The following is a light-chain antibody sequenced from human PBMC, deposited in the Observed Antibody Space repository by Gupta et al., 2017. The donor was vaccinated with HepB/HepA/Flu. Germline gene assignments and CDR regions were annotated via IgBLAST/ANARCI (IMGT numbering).Light chain of an antibody. CDR1: SSDVGGYNY. Sequence: QXXLTQPXSVSGSXGQSITISCXGTSSDVGGYNYVSWYQQHPGKAPKLMIYDVSNRPSGVSNRFSGSKSGNTASLTISGLQAEDEADYYCSSYTSSSTPYVFGTGTKVTVL. CDR3: SSYTSSSTPYV. CDR2: DVS. V-gene: IGLV2-14*03. J-gene: IGLJ1*01.